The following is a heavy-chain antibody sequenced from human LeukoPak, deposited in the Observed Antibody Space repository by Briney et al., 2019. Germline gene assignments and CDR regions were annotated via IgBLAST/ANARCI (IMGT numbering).Heavy chain of an antibody. D-gene: IGHD3-9*01. V-gene: IGHV3-30-3*01. CDR1: GFTFSSYA. CDR2: ISYDGSNK. Sequence: GGSLRLSCAASGFTFSSYAMHWVRQAPGKGLEWVAVISYDGSNKYYADSVKGRFTISRDNSKNTLYLQMNSLRAEDTAVYYCARDGRPYYDILTGDYWGQGTLVTVSS. CDR3: ARDGRPYYDILTGDY. J-gene: IGHJ4*02.